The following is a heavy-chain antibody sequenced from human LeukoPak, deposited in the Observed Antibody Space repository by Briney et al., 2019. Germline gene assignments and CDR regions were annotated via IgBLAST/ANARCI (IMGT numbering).Heavy chain of an antibody. J-gene: IGHJ4*02. Sequence: PSETLSLTCTVSVGSISGYYWSWIRQPPGKGLEWIGYIYYSGSTNYNPYLKSRVTISVDMSKNQFSLNLSSVTAADTAVYYCARGVVDNSGWYFDYWGQGTLVTVSS. V-gene: IGHV4-59*01. CDR2: IYYSGST. D-gene: IGHD6-19*01. CDR1: VGSISGYY. CDR3: ARGVVDNSGWYFDY.